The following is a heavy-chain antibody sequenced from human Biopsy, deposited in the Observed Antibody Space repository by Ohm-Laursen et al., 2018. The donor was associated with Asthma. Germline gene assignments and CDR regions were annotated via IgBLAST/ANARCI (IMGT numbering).Heavy chain of an antibody. Sequence: SDTLSLTWAVYGGSFSNYYWTWIRQPPGKGLEWIGEINHRGSTNYNPSLKSRVTLSVDTSKNQFSVKLRSVTAADTAVYYCARSPYYYGLLGPTRGFGVYAVWGHGTLVTVPS. CDR2: INHRGST. CDR1: GGSFSNYY. J-gene: IGHJ3*01. D-gene: IGHD3-10*01. V-gene: IGHV4-34*01. CDR3: ARSPYYYGLLGPTRGFGVYAV.